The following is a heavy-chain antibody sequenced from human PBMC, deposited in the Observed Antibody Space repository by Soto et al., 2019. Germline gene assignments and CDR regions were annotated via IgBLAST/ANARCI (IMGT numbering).Heavy chain of an antibody. J-gene: IGHJ4*02. V-gene: IGHV4-30-4*01. CDR1: GGSISSGDYS. Sequence: SETLSLTCTVSGGSISSGDYSWSWVRQSPGKGLEWIGHIYNSGITYYNPSLKSRVVISVDTSKNQFSLKLSSVTAADTAVYYCATLKTGYSSDWYDYWGQGTLVTVSS. CDR2: IYNSGIT. D-gene: IGHD6-19*01. CDR3: ATLKTGYSSDWYDY.